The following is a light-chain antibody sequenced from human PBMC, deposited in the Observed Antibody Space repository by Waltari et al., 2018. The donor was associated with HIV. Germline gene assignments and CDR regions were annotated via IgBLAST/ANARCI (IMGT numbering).Light chain of an antibody. V-gene: IGKV3-11*01. Sequence: EIVLTQSPATLSLSPGERATLPCRASQSVSSYLAWYQQKPGQAPRLLIYDASNRATGIPARFSGSGSGTDFTLTISSLDSEDFAVYYCQQRSNWPLTFGGGTKVEIK. CDR1: QSVSSY. J-gene: IGKJ4*01. CDR2: DAS. CDR3: QQRSNWPLT.